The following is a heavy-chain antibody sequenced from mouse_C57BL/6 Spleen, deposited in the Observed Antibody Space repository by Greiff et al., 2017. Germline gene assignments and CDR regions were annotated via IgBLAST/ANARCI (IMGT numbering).Heavy chain of an antibody. CDR1: GFTFSDYY. CDR2: INYDGSST. V-gene: IGHV5-16*01. Sequence: EVHLVESEGGLVQPGSSMKLSCTASGFTFSDYYMAWVRQVPEKGLEWVANINYDGSSTYYLDYLKSRFIISRDNAKHILYLQMSGLECEDAASYYGAGERGGSFDCGGQGTTRTVAS. J-gene: IGHJ2*01. CDR3: AGERGGSFDC.